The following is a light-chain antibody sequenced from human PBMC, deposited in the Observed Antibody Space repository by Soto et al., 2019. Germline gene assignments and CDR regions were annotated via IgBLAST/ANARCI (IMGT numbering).Light chain of an antibody. CDR1: QSISGTY. CDR2: AAS. J-gene: IGKJ1*01. CDR3: HQYGSSPQT. Sequence: EIVLTQSPGTLSLSPGESATLSCRASQSISGTYLAWYQQKPGQAPRLLIYAASSRATDIPNRFSGSGSGTDFTLIISRLEPEDFAVYYCHQYGSSPQTFGQGTKVEIK. V-gene: IGKV3-20*01.